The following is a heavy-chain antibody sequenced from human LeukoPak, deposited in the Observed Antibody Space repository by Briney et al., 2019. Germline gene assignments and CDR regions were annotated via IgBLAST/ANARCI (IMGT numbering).Heavy chain of an antibody. CDR1: GGTFSSYA. CDR2: IIPIFGTA. Sequence: ASVKVSCKASGGTFSSYAISWVRQAPGQGLEWMGRIIPIFGTANYAQKFQGRVTITADKSTSTAYMELSSLRSEDTAVYYCAGDKDYYDSSAPFDHWGQGTLVTVSS. D-gene: IGHD3-22*01. J-gene: IGHJ4*02. V-gene: IGHV1-69*06. CDR3: AGDKDYYDSSAPFDH.